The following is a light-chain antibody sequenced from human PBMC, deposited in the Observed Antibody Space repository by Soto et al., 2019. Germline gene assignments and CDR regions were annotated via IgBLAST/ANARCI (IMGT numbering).Light chain of an antibody. CDR2: AAF. J-gene: IGKJ4*01. CDR3: QQYSSWPLT. V-gene: IGKV3-15*01. Sequence: EIVVTQSQATLSVSPGEGATLSCRASQSVSSNLAWYQQKPGQAPRLLIYAAFTRATGIPARFTGSGSGTEFTLTISSLQSDDSAVYYCQQYSSWPLTFGGGTKVEIK. CDR1: QSVSSN.